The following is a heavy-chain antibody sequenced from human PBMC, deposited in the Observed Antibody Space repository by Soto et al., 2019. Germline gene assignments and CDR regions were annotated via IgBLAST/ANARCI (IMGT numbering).Heavy chain of an antibody. J-gene: IGHJ5*02. D-gene: IGHD6-19*01. CDR2: ISYDGNEK. Sequence: QVQLVESGGGVVQPGGSLILSCAASRFTLSNCGMHWVRQAPGRGLEWVAMISYDGNEKHYIDSVKGRFTISRDDSKNTLYLQMNSVRPEDTAVYYCAKELYTSGWYNYFAPWGQGTLVTVSS. CDR1: RFTLSNCG. CDR3: AKELYTSGWYNYFAP. V-gene: IGHV3-30*18.